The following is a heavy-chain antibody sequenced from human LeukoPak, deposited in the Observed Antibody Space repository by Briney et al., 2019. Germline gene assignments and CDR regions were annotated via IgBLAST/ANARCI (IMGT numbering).Heavy chain of an antibody. CDR1: SGSISSYY. CDR3: ARRRIAARPDYFFDY. CDR2: IYYSGST. D-gene: IGHD6-6*01. J-gene: IGHJ4*02. V-gene: IGHV4-59*12. Sequence: SETLSLTCTVASGSISSYYWSWIRQPPGKGLEWIGYIYYSGSTNYNPSLKSRVTISVDTSKNQFSLKLSSVTAADTAVYYCARRRIAARPDYFFDYWGQGTLVTVSS.